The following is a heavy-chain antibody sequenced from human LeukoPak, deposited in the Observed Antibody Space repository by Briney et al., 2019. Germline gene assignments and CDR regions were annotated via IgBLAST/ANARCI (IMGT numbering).Heavy chain of an antibody. CDR2: INPNSGGT. CDR3: ASRSSGWRGDDY. CDR1: GYSFTDYY. D-gene: IGHD6-19*01. J-gene: IGHJ4*02. V-gene: IGHV1-2*02. Sequence: ASVKVSCKTSGYSFTDYYMHWVRQAPGQGLEWMGWINPNSGGTNYAQKFQGRVTKTRDTSISTAYMELSRLRSDDTAVYYCASRSSGWRGDDYWGQGTLVTVSS.